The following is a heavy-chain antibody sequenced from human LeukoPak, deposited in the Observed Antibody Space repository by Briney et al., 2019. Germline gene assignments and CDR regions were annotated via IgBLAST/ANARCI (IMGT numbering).Heavy chain of an antibody. J-gene: IGHJ5*02. V-gene: IGHV4-38-2*02. CDR2: IKHRGRS. D-gene: IGHD6-6*01. Sequence: PSETLSLTCSVSGSSISSDYYWGWVRQPPGKGLEWIGSIKHRGRSYYNPSLKSRVTISVDTSKNQFSLKLSSVTAADTAVYYCAREHGWIAARPGWFDPWGQGTLVTVSS. CDR3: AREHGWIAARPGWFDP. CDR1: GSSISSDYY.